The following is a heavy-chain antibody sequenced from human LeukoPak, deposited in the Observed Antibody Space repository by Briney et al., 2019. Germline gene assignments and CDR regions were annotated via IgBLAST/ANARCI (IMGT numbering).Heavy chain of an antibody. CDR3: ARDQEKESYYYYGMDV. CDR1: GFTFSSYS. CDR2: ISSSGSTI. V-gene: IGHV3-21*04. Sequence: KPGGSLRLSCAASGFTFSSYSMNWVRQAPGKGLEWVSSISSSGSTIYYADSVKGRFTISRGNAKNSLYLQMNSLRAEDTAVYYCARDQEKESYYYYGMDVWGQGTTVTVSS. J-gene: IGHJ6*02. D-gene: IGHD5-24*01.